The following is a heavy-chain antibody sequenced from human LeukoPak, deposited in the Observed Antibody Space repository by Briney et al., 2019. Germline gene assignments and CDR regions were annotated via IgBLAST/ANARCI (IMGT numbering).Heavy chain of an antibody. V-gene: IGHV4-59*01. CDR3: ARDPEGGQRFDY. J-gene: IGHJ4*02. CDR2: IYYSGST. D-gene: IGHD1-14*01. Sequence: SETLSLTCTVSGGSISSYYWSWIRQPPGKGLEWIGYIYYSGSTNYNPSLKSRVTMSVDTSKNQFSLKLSSVTAADTAVYYCARDPEGGQRFDYWGQGTLVTVSS. CDR1: GGSISSYY.